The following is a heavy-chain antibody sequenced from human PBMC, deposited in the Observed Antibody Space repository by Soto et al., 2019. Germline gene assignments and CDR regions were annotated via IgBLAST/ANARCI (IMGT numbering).Heavy chain of an antibody. Sequence: ASLNFSCKASVYTFTSCYMHWLRQPPGQVLVWMSMVDPSGGSTRYAQKVQDRVTMTSDTSTRTVYMELSSLRSEDPAVYYCAXVYFDSSGYASGDAFDFWGQGTMVTVS. CDR2: VDPSGGST. CDR1: VYTFTSCY. V-gene: IGHV1-46*01. D-gene: IGHD3-22*01. CDR3: AXVYFDSSGYASGDAFDF. J-gene: IGHJ3*01.